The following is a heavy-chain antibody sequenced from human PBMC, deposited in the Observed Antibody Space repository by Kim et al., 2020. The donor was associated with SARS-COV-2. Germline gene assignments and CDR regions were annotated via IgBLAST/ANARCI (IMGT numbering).Heavy chain of an antibody. Sequence: GGSLRLSCAASGFTFSSYAMSWVRQAPGKGLEWVSAISGSGGSTYYADSVKGRFTISRDNSKNTLYLQMNSLRAEDTAVYYCANGGSITMVLTPMDYYGMDVWGQGTTVTVSS. V-gene: IGHV3-23*01. CDR2: ISGSGGST. D-gene: IGHD3-10*01. CDR3: ANGGSITMVLTPMDYYGMDV. J-gene: IGHJ6*02. CDR1: GFTFSSYA.